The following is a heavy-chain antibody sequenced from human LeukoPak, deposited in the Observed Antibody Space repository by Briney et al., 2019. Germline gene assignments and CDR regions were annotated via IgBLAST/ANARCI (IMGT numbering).Heavy chain of an antibody. Sequence: SETLSLTCAVYGGSFSGYYWSWIRQPPGKGLEWIGEINHSGSTNYNPSLKSRVTISVDTSKNQFSLKLSSVTAADTAVYYCARLIAAAGTPGYYFDYWGQGTLVTVSS. V-gene: IGHV4-34*01. CDR1: GGSFSGYY. CDR3: ARLIAAAGTPGYYFDY. D-gene: IGHD6-13*01. CDR2: INHSGST. J-gene: IGHJ4*02.